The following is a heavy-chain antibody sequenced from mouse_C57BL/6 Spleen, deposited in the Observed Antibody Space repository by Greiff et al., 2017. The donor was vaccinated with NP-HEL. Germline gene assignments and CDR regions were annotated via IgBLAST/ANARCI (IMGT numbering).Heavy chain of an antibody. J-gene: IGHJ2*01. V-gene: IGHV5-4*01. CDR1: GFTFSSYA. CDR2: ISDGGSYT. CDR3: ARDRTTVVASFDY. Sequence: EVQLQESGGGLVKPGGSLKLSCAASGFTFSSYAMSWVRQTPEKRLEWVATISDGGSYTYYPDNVKGRFTISRDNAKNNLYLQMSHLKSEDTAMYYCARDRTTVVASFDYWGQGTTLTVSS. D-gene: IGHD1-1*01.